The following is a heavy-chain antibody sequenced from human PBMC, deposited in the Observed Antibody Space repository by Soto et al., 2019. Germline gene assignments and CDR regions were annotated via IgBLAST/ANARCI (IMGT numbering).Heavy chain of an antibody. CDR1: GFTFSSYG. CDR3: AKDQSVATIKGNGMDV. D-gene: IGHD5-12*01. Sequence: GGSLRLSCAASGFTFSSYGMHWVRQAPGKGLEWVAVISYDGSNKYYADSVKGRSTISRDNSKNTLYLQMNSLRAEDTAVYYCAKDQSVATIKGNGMDVWGQGTTVTVSS. CDR2: ISYDGSNK. V-gene: IGHV3-30*18. J-gene: IGHJ6*02.